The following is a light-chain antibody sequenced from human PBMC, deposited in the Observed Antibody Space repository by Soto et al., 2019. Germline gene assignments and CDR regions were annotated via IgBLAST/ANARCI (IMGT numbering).Light chain of an antibody. Sequence: QSVLTQSPSASASLGASVKLTCTLSSGHSSYAIAWHQQQPEKGPRYLMKLNSDGSHSKGDGIPDRFSGSSSGAERYLTISSLQSEDEADYYCQTWGTGLWVFGGGTKPTVL. CDR3: QTWGTGLWV. CDR1: SGHSSYA. V-gene: IGLV4-69*01. J-gene: IGLJ3*02. CDR2: LNSDGSH.